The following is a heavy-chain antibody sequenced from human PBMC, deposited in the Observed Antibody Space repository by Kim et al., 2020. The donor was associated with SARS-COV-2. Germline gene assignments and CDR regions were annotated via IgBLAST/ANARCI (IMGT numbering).Heavy chain of an antibody. CDR1: GFTFTGHA. CDR2: IDGSDGTT. CDR3: LKGGWGGYWGH. D-gene: IGHD2-8*02. Sequence: GGSLRLSCTTSGFTFTGHAMSWVRQAPGKGLEWVSGIDGSDGTTYYVDSVRGRFTVSRDNSKNTMYLQMSSLRADDTAVYYCLKGGWGGYWGHWGQGTL. J-gene: IGHJ1*01. V-gene: IGHV3-23*01.